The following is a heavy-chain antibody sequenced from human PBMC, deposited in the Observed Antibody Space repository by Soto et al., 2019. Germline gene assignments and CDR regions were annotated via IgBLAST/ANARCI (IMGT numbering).Heavy chain of an antibody. Sequence: SETLSLTCAVSGYSISSGYYWGWIRQPPGKGLEWIGSIYHSGSTYYNPSLKSRVTISVDTSKNQFSLKLSSVTAADTAVYYCARESSGRFYYYYGMDVWGQGTTVTVSS. CDR2: IYHSGST. CDR1: GYSISSGYY. CDR3: ARESSGRFYYYYGMDV. D-gene: IGHD6-19*01. J-gene: IGHJ6*02. V-gene: IGHV4-38-2*02.